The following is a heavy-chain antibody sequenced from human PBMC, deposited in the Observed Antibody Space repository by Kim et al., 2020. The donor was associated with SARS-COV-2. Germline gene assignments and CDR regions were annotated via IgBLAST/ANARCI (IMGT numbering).Heavy chain of an antibody. CDR2: IYYSGSP. J-gene: IGHJ3*02. D-gene: IGHD3-22*01. CDR1: GGSISSYY. CDR3: ARALKYYYDSSGYPGPPHAFDI. Sequence: SETLSLTCTVSGGSISSYYCSWIRQPPGKGLEWIGYIYYSGSPNYNPSLKSRVTISVNTSKNQFSLKLSSVTAADTAVYYCARALKYYYDSSGYPGPPHAFDIWGQGTMVTVSS. V-gene: IGHV4-59*13.